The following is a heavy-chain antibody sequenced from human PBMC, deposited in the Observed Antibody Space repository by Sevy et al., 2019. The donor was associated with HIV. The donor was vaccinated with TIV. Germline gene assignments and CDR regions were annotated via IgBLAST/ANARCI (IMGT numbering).Heavy chain of an antibody. V-gene: IGHV1-2*06. J-gene: IGHJ6*02. D-gene: IGHD2-2*01. CDR2: INPNSGGT. CDR1: GYTFTGYY. Sequence: ASVKVSGKASGYTFTGYYMHWVRQAPGQGLEWMGRINPNSGGTNYAQKFQGRVTMTRDTSISTAYMELSRLRSDDTAVYYCASQYCSSTSCYALYYYYGMDVWGQGTTVTVSS. CDR3: ASQYCSSTSCYALYYYYGMDV.